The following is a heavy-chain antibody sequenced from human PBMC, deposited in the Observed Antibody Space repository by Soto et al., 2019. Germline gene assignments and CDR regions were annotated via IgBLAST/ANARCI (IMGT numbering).Heavy chain of an antibody. J-gene: IGHJ4*02. CDR2: INQDGSEK. CDR1: GFTFSTYW. Sequence: XGSLRLSGAASGFTFSTYWMDWVRQTPGKGLEWVANINQDGSEKNYVDSVKGRFTISRDNAKNSLYLQMSSLTAEDSALYYCSRSLNSWGQGTLVTVSS. CDR3: SRSLNS. V-gene: IGHV3-7*01.